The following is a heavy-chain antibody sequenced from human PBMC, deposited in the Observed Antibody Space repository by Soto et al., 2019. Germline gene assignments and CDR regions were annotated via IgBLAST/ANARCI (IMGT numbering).Heavy chain of an antibody. V-gene: IGHV1-69*13. CDR2: IIPIFGTA. Sequence: SVKVSCKASGGTFSSYAISWVRQAPGQGLEWMGGIIPIFGTANYAQKFQGRVTITADESTSTAYMELSSLRSEDTAVYYCARDPYGSGSYSEYYYGMDVWGQGTTVTVSS. CDR3: ARDPYGSGSYSEYYYGMDV. D-gene: IGHD3-10*01. J-gene: IGHJ6*02. CDR1: GGTFSSYA.